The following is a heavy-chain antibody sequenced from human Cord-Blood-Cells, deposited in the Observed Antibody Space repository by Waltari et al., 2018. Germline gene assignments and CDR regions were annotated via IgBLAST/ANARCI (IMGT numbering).Heavy chain of an antibody. D-gene: IGHD6-13*01. Sequence: QVQLQQPGPGLVKPSQTLSLTCAIPGERVPSHSAAWNWLRQSPSRGLEWLGRTYYRSKWYNDYAVSVKSRITINPDTAKNQFSLQLNSVTPEDTAVYYCAREIVYSSSWRCDYWGQGTLVTVSS. CDR1: GERVPSHSAA. V-gene: IGHV6-1*01. J-gene: IGHJ4*02. CDR2: TYYRSKWYN. CDR3: AREIVYSSSWRCDY.